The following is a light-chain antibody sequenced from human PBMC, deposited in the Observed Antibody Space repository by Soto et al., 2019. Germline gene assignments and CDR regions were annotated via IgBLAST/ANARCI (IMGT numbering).Light chain of an antibody. J-gene: IGLJ3*02. CDR1: SSNIAAGYD. Sequence: QSVLTQPPSVSGAPGQRVTISCTGSSSNIAAGYDVHWYQQLPGTAPKLLIYGNSNRPSGVPDRFSGSKSGTSASLAITGLQAEDEADYYCPSYDSSLSGWVFGGGTKLTVL. V-gene: IGLV1-40*01. CDR2: GNS. CDR3: PSYDSSLSGWV.